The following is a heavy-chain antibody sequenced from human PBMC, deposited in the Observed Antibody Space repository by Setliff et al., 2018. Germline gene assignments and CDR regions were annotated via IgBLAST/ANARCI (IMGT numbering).Heavy chain of an antibody. Sequence: SETLSLTCKVSGDSIIGYYWSWIRQSPGKGLDWIGYVSSSGSHNYSPSFKSRVTMSIGTSKNQFSLKLSSVTASDTAVYYCARLYHKENSADFRRAPFDVWGQGIMVTVSS. V-gene: IGHV4-59*01. CDR2: VSSSGSH. CDR1: GDSIIGYY. CDR3: ARLYHKENSADFRRAPFDV. J-gene: IGHJ3*01. D-gene: IGHD2-21*01.